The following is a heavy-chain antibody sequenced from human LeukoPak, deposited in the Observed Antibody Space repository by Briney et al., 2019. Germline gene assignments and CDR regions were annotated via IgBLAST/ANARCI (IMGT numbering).Heavy chain of an antibody. CDR2: IYYSGST. V-gene: IGHV4-39*07. CDR1: GGSISSSSYY. Sequence: SETLSLTCTVSGGSISSSSYYWGWIRQPPGKGLEWIGSIYYSGSTYYYPSLKSRVTISVDTSKNQFSLKLSSVTAADTAVYYCARDLYNWNGSPLGYWGQGTLVTVSS. D-gene: IGHD1-20*01. CDR3: ARDLYNWNGSPLGY. J-gene: IGHJ4*02.